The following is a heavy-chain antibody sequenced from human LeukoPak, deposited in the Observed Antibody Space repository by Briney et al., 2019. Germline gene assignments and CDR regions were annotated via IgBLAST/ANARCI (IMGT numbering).Heavy chain of an antibody. CDR1: GFTFSSHW. CDR3: ARLFGTVTTYDY. CDR2: IRPEGSGE. D-gene: IGHD1-7*01. J-gene: IGHJ4*02. Sequence: GGSLRLSCAASGFTFSSHWMSWVRQAPGRGLQWVASIRPEGSGEYYLDSVKGRFTISRDNTKNSLYLQMKSLRAEDTAVYYCARLFGTVTTYDYWGQGTLVTVSS. V-gene: IGHV3-7*01.